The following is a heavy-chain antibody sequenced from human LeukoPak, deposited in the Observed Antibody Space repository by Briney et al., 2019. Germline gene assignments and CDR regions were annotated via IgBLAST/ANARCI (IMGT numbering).Heavy chain of an antibody. CDR2: IYTSGST. J-gene: IGHJ5*02. CDR1: GGSISSGSYY. Sequence: SETLSLTCTVSGGSISSGSYYWSWIRQPAGKGLEWIGRIYTSGSTNYNPSLKSRVTISVDTSKNQFSLKLSSVTAADTAVYYCAAEYCSSTSCYENWFDPWGQGTLVTVSS. D-gene: IGHD2-2*01. CDR3: AAEYCSSTSCYENWFDP. V-gene: IGHV4-61*02.